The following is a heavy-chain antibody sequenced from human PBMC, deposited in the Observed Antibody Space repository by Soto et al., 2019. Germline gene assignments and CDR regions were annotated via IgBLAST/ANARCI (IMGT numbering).Heavy chain of an antibody. Sequence: GGSLRLSCAASGFTFSSYSMNWVRQAPGKGLEWVSYISSSSSTIYYADSVKGRFTISRDNAKNSLYLQMNSLRDEDTAVYYCARDPMRITIFGVVYGGMDVWGQGTTVTVSS. CDR1: GFTFSSYS. V-gene: IGHV3-48*02. J-gene: IGHJ6*02. D-gene: IGHD3-3*01. CDR3: ARDPMRITIFGVVYGGMDV. CDR2: ISSSSSTI.